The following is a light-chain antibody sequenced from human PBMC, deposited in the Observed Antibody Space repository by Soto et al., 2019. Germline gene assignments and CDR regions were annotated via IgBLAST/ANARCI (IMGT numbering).Light chain of an antibody. Sequence: DIQMTQSPSSLSASVGDRVTITCRASQSIRSYLNWYQQKPGKAPKLLIYAASSLQSGVPSRFSGSGSGTDFTLTISSLEPEDFATHYCQQSYSTPRTFGQGTKVEIK. CDR2: AAS. CDR3: QQSYSTPRT. V-gene: IGKV1-39*01. J-gene: IGKJ1*01. CDR1: QSIRSY.